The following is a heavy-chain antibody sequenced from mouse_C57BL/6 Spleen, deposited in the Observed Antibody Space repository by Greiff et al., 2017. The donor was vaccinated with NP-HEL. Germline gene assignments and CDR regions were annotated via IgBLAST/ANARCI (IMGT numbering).Heavy chain of an antibody. D-gene: IGHD2-5*01. J-gene: IGHJ4*01. V-gene: IGHV5-6*01. CDR2: ISSGGSYT. CDR1: GFTFSSYG. Sequence: EVKLLESGADLVKPGGSLKLSCAASGFTFSSYGMSWVRQTPDKRLEWVGTISSGGSYTYYLASVKGRSTIPRDTASNTLYLKMSSLRSEDTAMYYCARHYSNYGYYAVGCWGQGTSVTVAT. CDR3: ARHYSNYGYYAVGC.